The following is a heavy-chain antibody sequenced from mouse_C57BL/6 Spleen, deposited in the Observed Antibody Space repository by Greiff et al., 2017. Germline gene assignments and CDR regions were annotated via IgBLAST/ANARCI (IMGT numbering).Heavy chain of an antibody. CDR1: GYTFTGYW. D-gene: IGHD1-1*01. CDR2: ILPGSGST. Sequence: VQRVESGAELMKPGASVKLSCKATGYTFTGYWIEWVKQRPGHGLEWIGEILPGSGSTNYNEKFKGKATFTADTSSNTAYMQLSSLTTEDSAIYYCAGGFYYYGSSLYFDVWGTGTTVTVSS. V-gene: IGHV1-9*01. CDR3: AGGFYYYGSSLYFDV. J-gene: IGHJ1*03.